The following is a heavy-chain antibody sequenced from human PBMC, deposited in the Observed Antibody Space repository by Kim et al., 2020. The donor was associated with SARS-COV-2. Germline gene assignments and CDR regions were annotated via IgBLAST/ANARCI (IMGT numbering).Heavy chain of an antibody. J-gene: IGHJ4*02. CDR3: AKAGSWARYYYDSSPEKPTDY. D-gene: IGHD3-22*01. CDR1: GFTFSSYA. CDR2: ISGSGGST. Sequence: GGSLRLSCAASGFTFSSYAMSWVRQAPGKGLEWVSAISGSGGSTYYADSVKGRFTISRDNSKNTLYLQMNSLRAEDTAVYYCAKAGSWARYYYDSSPEKPTDYWGQGTLVTVSS. V-gene: IGHV3-23*01.